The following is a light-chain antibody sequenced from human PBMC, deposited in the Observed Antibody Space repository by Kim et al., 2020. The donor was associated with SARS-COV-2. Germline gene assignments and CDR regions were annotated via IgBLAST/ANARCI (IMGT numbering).Light chain of an antibody. CDR3: QQYGTLFT. V-gene: IGKV3-20*01. CDR1: QSVRDNF. J-gene: IGKJ3*01. Sequence: LSPGERATLSCRASQSVRDNFLAWYQQKPGQAPRLLIYGASSRATGIPDRFSGSGSGTDFTLSILRLEPEDFAVYYCQQYGTLFTFGPGTKVDIK. CDR2: GAS.